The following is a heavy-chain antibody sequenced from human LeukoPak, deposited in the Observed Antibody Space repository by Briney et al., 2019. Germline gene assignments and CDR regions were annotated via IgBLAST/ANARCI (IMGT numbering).Heavy chain of an antibody. Sequence: GSSVKVSCKASGGTFSSYAISWVRQAPGQGLEWMGRIIPILGIANYAQKFQGRVTITADKSTSTAYMELSSLRSEETAGYYCARAPGDSSGYYYGIDYWGQGTLVTVSS. J-gene: IGHJ4*02. CDR1: GGTFSSYA. CDR3: ARAPGDSSGYYYGIDY. D-gene: IGHD3-22*01. V-gene: IGHV1-69*04. CDR2: IIPILGIA.